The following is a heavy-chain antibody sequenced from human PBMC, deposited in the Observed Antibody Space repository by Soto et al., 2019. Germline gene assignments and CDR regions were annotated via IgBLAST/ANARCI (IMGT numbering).Heavy chain of an antibody. D-gene: IGHD1-26*01. CDR3: ARLGSGSYYDY. Sequence: EVQLLESGGGLVQPGGSLRLSCAASGFTFSSYAMRWVRQAPVKGLEWVSAISGSGGSTYYADSVKGRFTISRDNSKKTLDLQMNSLRAEDTAVYYCARLGSGSYYDYWGQGTRVTVSS. V-gene: IGHV3-23*01. J-gene: IGHJ4*02. CDR1: GFTFSSYA. CDR2: ISGSGGST.